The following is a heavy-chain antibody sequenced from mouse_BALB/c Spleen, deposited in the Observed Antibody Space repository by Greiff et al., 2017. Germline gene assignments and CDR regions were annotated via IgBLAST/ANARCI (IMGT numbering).Heavy chain of an antibody. D-gene: IGHD6-1*01. V-gene: IGHV1S81*02. CDR3: ARPLQGYFDV. CDR2: INPSNGRT. Sequence: QVQLQQSGAELVKPGASVKLSCKASGYTFTSYWMHWVKQRPGQGLEWIGEINPSNGRTNYNEKFKSKATLTVDKSSSTAYMQLSSLTSEDSAVYYCARPLQGYFDVWGAGTTVTVSS. J-gene: IGHJ1*01. CDR1: GYTFTSYW.